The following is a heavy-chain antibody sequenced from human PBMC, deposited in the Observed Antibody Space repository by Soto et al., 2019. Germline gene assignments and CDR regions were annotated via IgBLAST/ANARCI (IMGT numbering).Heavy chain of an antibody. J-gene: IGHJ3*02. D-gene: IGHD6-13*01. CDR3: ARLSSSSGIDDAFDI. CDR1: GGSISSYY. Sequence: SETLSLTCTVSGGSISSYYWSWIRQPPGKGLEWIGYIYYSGSTNYNPSLKSRVTISVDTSRNQFSLKLSSVTAADTAVYYCARLSSSSGIDDAFDIWGPGTMVTVSS. V-gene: IGHV4-59*01. CDR2: IYYSGST.